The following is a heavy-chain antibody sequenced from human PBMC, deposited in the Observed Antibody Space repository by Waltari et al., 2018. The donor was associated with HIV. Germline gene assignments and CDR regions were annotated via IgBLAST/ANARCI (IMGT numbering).Heavy chain of an antibody. V-gene: IGHV4-34*01. Sequence: QVQLQQWGAGLLKPSETLSLTCAVSGGSFSGYYWSWLRQPPGNGLEWIGEINHSGSTNYNPSLKSRVTISVDTSKNQFSLKLSSVTAADTAVYYCARGKRDYYDSSGYHRYFDYWGQGTLVTVSS. CDR3: ARGKRDYYDSSGYHRYFDY. J-gene: IGHJ4*02. CDR2: INHSGST. D-gene: IGHD3-22*01. CDR1: GGSFSGYY.